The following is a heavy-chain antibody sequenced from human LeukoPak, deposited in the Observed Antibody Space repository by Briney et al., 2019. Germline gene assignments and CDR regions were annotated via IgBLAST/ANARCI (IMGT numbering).Heavy chain of an antibody. Sequence: ASVKVSCKASGGTFSSYAISWVRQAPGQGLEWMGIINPSGGSTSYAQKFQGRVTMTRDTSTSTVYMELSSLRSEDTAVYYCARDQRNYPRYYFDYWGQGTLVTVSS. D-gene: IGHD5-24*01. CDR1: GGTFSSYA. CDR2: INPSGGST. V-gene: IGHV1-46*01. CDR3: ARDQRNYPRYYFDY. J-gene: IGHJ4*02.